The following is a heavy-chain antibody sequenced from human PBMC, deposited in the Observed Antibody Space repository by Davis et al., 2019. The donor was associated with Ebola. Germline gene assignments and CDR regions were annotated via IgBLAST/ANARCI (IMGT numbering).Heavy chain of an antibody. D-gene: IGHD3-10*01. CDR2: INPSGGST. Sequence: ASVKVSCKASGYTFTSYYMHWVRQAPGQGLEWMGIINPSGGSTSYAQKFQGRVTMTRDTSTSTVYMELRSLRSDDTAVYYCARDSKIWPEQGSYWGQGTLVTVSS. J-gene: IGHJ4*02. CDR3: ARDSKIWPEQGSY. CDR1: GYTFTSYY. V-gene: IGHV1-46*01.